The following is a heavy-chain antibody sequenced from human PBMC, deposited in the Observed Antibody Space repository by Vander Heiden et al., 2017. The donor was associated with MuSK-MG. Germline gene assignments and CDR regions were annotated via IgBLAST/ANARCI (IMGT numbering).Heavy chain of an antibody. CDR2: ISGSGGST. J-gene: IGHJ4*02. Sequence: EVQLLESGGGLVQPGGSLRLSCAASGFTFSSYAMSWVRQAPGKGLEWVSAISGSGGSTYYADAVKGRFTISRDNSKNTLYLQMNRLRAEDTAVYYFAKASVLLLFYFDYWGQGTLVTVSS. D-gene: IGHD2-15*01. CDR3: AKASVLLLFYFDY. CDR1: GFTFSSYA. V-gene: IGHV3-23*01.